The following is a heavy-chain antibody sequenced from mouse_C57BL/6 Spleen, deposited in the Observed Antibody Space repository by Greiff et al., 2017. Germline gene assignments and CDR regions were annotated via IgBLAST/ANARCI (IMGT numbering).Heavy chain of an antibody. CDR1: GYTFTSYT. V-gene: IGHV1-4*01. CDR2: INPSSGYT. Sequence: VQLQQSGAELARPGASVKMSCKASGYTFTSYTMHWVKQRPGQGLEWIGYINPSSGYTKYNQKFKDKATLTADKSSSTAYMQLSNLTSEDSAVYYCGYDYDEEGPFDYWGQGTTLTVSS. D-gene: IGHD2-4*01. J-gene: IGHJ2*01. CDR3: GYDYDEEGPFDY.